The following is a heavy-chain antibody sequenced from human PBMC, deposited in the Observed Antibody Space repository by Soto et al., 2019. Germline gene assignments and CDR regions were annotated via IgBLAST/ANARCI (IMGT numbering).Heavy chain of an antibody. CDR3: ARDFPYYDFWSGSTNDY. CDR2: INAGNGNT. V-gene: IGHV1-3*01. CDR1: GYTFTSYA. Sequence: ASVKVSCKASGYTFTSYAMHWVRQAPGQRLEWMGWINAGNGNTKYSQKFQGRVTITRDTSASTAYMELSSLRSEDTAVYYCARDFPYYDFWSGSTNDYWGQGTLVTVSS. D-gene: IGHD3-3*01. J-gene: IGHJ4*02.